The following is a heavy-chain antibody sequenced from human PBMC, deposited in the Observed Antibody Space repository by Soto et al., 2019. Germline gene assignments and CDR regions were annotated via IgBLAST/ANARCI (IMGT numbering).Heavy chain of an antibody. D-gene: IGHD3-22*01. CDR2: IIPMFGTP. CDR1: GGTFSSYA. CDR3: ARAAGYHYDSSGYQYGYFDL. J-gene: IGHJ2*01. Sequence: QVQLVQSGAEVRKPGSSVKVSCKGSGGTFSSYAISWVRQAPGQGLEWMGGIIPMFGTPNYAQKFQGRVTITAGKSTNTAYLELNSLTSEDTAVYYCARAAGYHYDSSGYQYGYFDLWGRGTLVTVAS. V-gene: IGHV1-69*06.